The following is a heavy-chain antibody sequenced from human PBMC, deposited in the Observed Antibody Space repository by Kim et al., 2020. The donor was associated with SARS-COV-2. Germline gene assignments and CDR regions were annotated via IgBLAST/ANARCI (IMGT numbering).Heavy chain of an antibody. CDR3: ARDQTPTWPPTNWFDP. J-gene: IGHJ5*02. D-gene: IGHD1-26*01. V-gene: IGHV1-69*13. Sequence: SVKVSCKASGGTFSSYAISWVRQAPGQGLEWMGGIIPIFGTANYAQKFQGRVTITADESTSTAYMELSSLRSEDTAVYYCARDQTPTWPPTNWFDPWGQGTLVTVSS. CDR2: IIPIFGTA. CDR1: GGTFSSYA.